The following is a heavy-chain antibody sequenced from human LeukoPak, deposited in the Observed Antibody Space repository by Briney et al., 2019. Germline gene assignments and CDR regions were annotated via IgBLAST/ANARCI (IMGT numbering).Heavy chain of an antibody. CDR1: GGSISSYY. CDR3: ASTKGELGFDY. D-gene: IGHD1-26*01. CDR2: IYYSGST. J-gene: IGHJ4*02. Sequence: SETLSLTCTVSGGSISSYYCSWIRQPPGKGLEWIGYIYYSGSTNYNPSLKSRVTISVDTSKNQFSLKLSSVTAADTAVYYCASTKGELGFDYWGQGTLVTVSS. V-gene: IGHV4-59*01.